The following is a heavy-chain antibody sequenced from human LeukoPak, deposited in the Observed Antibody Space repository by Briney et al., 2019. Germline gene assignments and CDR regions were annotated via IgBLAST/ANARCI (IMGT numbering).Heavy chain of an antibody. CDR2: ISSNGGST. CDR3: ARGKGYGFVAAALDY. V-gene: IGHV3-64*01. J-gene: IGHJ4*02. D-gene: IGHD6-25*01. Sequence: PGGSLRLSCAASGFTFSSYAMHWVRQAPGKGLEYVSAISSNGGSTYYANSVKGRFTISRDNSKNTLYLQMGSLRAEDMAVYYCARGKGYGFVAAALDYWGQGTLVTVSS. CDR1: GFTFSSYA.